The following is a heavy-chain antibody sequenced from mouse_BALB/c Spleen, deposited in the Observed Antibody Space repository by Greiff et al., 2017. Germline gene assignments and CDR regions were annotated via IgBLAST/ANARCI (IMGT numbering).Heavy chain of an antibody. CDR1: GFTFSSYT. J-gene: IGHJ4*01. CDR3: ARHELLWSDYYAMDY. Sequence: EVKLQESGGGLVQPGGSLKLSCAASGFTFSSYTMSWVRQTPEKRLEWVAYISNGGGSTYYPDTVKGRFTISRDNAKNTLYLQMSSLKSEDTAMYYCARHELLWSDYYAMDYWGQGTSVTVSS. CDR2: ISNGGGST. D-gene: IGHD2-1*01. V-gene: IGHV5-12-2*01.